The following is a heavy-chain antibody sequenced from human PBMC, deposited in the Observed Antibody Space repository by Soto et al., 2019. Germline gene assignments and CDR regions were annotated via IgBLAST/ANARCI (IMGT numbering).Heavy chain of an antibody. V-gene: IGHV4-39*01. CDR1: GGSISSSSYY. J-gene: IGHJ6*02. Sequence: PSETLSLTCTVSGGSISSSSYYWGWIRQPPGKGLEWIGSIYYSGSTYYNPSLKSRVTISVDTSKNQFSLKLSSVTAADTAVYYCARLTWYGMDVWGQGTTVTVSS. CDR3: ARLTWYGMDV. CDR2: IYYSGST.